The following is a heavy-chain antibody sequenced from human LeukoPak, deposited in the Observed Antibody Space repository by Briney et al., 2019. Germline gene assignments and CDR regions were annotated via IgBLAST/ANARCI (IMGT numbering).Heavy chain of an antibody. D-gene: IGHD4-17*01. CDR3: ARAHGGDYAGSARHYYMDV. V-gene: IGHV3-7*01. CDR2: IKQDGSEK. Sequence: PGGSLRLSCAASGFTFSSYWMSWVRQAPGKGLEWVANIKQDGSEKYYVDSVKGRFTIPRDNAKNSLYLQMNSLRAEDTAVYYCARAHGGDYAGSARHYYMDVWGKGTTVTVSS. J-gene: IGHJ6*03. CDR1: GFTFSSYW.